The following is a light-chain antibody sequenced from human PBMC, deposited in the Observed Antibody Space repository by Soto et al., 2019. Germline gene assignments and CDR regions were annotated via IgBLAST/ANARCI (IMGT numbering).Light chain of an antibody. J-gene: IGLJ1*01. CDR3: CSYAGSGTDNYV. V-gene: IGLV2-23*01. CDR1: SSDIWTYNL. CDR2: EGI. Sequence: QSVLTHPASVSGSPGQSITISCTATSSDIWTYNLVSWYPHYPSKAPKLMIYEGIKRPSGVSNRFSGSKSGNTAFLTISGLQAEDEAEYYCCSYAGSGTDNYVFGSGTKVNVL.